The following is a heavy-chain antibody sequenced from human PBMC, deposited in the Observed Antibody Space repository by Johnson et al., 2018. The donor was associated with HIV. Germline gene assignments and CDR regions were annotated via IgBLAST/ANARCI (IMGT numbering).Heavy chain of an antibody. CDR1: GFTFSSYA. V-gene: IGHV3-30*04. CDR2: ISYDGSIK. Sequence: QVQLVESGGGLIQPGGSLRLSCAASGFTFSSYAMHWVRQAPGKGLEWVAVISYDGSIKYYADSVKGRFTISRDNAKNSLYLQMNSLRAEDTAVYYCARDASLRFLEWFDAFDIWGQGTMVTVSS. CDR3: ARDASLRFLEWFDAFDI. D-gene: IGHD3-3*01. J-gene: IGHJ3*02.